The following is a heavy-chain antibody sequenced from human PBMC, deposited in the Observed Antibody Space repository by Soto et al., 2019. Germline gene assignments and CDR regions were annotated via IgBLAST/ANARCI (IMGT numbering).Heavy chain of an antibody. V-gene: IGHV4-59*01. Sequence: SETLSLTCTVSGGSISSYYWSWIRQPPGKGLEWIGYIYYSGSTNYNPSLKSRVTISVDTSKNQFSLKLSSVTAADTAVYYCARGTIFGVVTNYYYYYYMDVWGKGTTVTVSS. CDR2: IYYSGST. D-gene: IGHD3-3*01. CDR1: GGSISSYY. CDR3: ARGTIFGVVTNYYYYYYMDV. J-gene: IGHJ6*03.